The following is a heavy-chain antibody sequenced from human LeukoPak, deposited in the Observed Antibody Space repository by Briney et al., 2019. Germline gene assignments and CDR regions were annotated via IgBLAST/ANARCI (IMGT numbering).Heavy chain of an antibody. J-gene: IGHJ3*02. V-gene: IGHV1-8*03. CDR2: MNPNSGNT. D-gene: IGHD3-9*01. Sequence: GASVKVSCKASGYTFTSYDINWVRQATGQGLEWMGWMNPNSGNTGYAQKFQGRVTITRNTSISTAYMELSSLRSEDTAGYYCATGQVIRYFDWLLNSSAFDIWGQGTMVTVSS. CDR1: GYTFTSYD. CDR3: ATGQVIRYFDWLLNSSAFDI.